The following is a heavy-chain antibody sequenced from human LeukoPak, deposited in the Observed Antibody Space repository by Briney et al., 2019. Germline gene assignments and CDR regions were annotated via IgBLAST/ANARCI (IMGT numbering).Heavy chain of an antibody. CDR1: GGSISSYY. CDR2: IYTSGST. D-gene: IGHD3-16*02. CDR3: ARASKSYDYVWGSYRYDYYYYYMDV. V-gene: IGHV4-4*07. Sequence: SETLSLTCTVSGGSISSYYWSWIRQPAGKGLEWIGRIYTSGSTNYNPSLKSRVTMSVDTSKNQFSLKLSSVTAADTAVYYCARASKSYDYVWGSYRYDYYYYYMDVWGKGTTVTISS. J-gene: IGHJ6*03.